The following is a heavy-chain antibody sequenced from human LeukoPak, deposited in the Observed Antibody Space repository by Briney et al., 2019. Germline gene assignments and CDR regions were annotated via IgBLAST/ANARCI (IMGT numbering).Heavy chain of an antibody. CDR1: GFTFSNLA. CDR3: AREDMTTVTTRWAFDI. J-gene: IGHJ3*02. Sequence: PGRSLRLSCAASGFTFSNLAVHWVRQAPGKGLEWVAVISYDGSIKYYADSVKGRFTISRDNSKNTLYLQMNSLRAEDTAVYYCAREDMTTVTTRWAFDIWGQGSMVTVSS. D-gene: IGHD4-17*01. V-gene: IGHV3-30*04. CDR2: ISYDGSIK.